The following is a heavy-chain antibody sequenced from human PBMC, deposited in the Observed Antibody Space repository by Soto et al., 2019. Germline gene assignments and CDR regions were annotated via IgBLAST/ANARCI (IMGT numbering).Heavy chain of an antibody. J-gene: IGHJ4*02. D-gene: IGHD5-18*01. CDR3: ASYTAMVTRALDY. CDR1: GFTFSDYY. CDR2: ISSSSSYT. V-gene: IGHV3-11*06. Sequence: PGGSLRLSCAASGFTFSDYYMSWIRQAPGKGLEWVSYISSSSSYTNYADSVKGRFTISRDNAKNSLYLQMNSLRAEDTAVYYCASYTAMVTRALDYWGQGTLVTVSS.